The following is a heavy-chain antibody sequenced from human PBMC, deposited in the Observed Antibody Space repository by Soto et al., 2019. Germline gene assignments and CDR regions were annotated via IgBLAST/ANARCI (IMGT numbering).Heavy chain of an antibody. CDR3: ARRWGGSDINWFGFDP. CDR1: GGSISSGGYS. V-gene: IGHV4-30-2*01. J-gene: IGHJ5*02. Sequence: SETLSLTCAVSGGSISSGGYSWSWIRQPPGKGLEWIGYIYHSGSTYYNPSLKSRVTISVDRSKNQFSLKLSSVTAADTAVYYCARRWGGSDINWFGFDPWGQGTLVTVSS. D-gene: IGHD2-15*01. CDR2: IYHSGST.